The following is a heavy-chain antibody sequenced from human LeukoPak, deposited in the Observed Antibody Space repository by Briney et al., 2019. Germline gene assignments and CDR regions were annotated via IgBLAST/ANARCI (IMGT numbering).Heavy chain of an antibody. CDR3: AKNSGTYFY. V-gene: IGHV3-23*01. CDR1: GFTFSDHG. D-gene: IGHD1-26*01. J-gene: IGHJ4*02. CDR2: TSDSGEST. Sequence: GGSLRLSCAASGFTFSDHGMTWVRQAPGKGLEWVSTTSDSGESTYYADSVKGRFTISRDNSENTVYLQMDSLRADDTAVYYCAKNSGTYFYWGRGTRVTVSS.